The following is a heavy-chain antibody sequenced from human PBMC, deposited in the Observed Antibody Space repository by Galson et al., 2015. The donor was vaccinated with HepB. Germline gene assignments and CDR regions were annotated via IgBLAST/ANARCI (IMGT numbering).Heavy chain of an antibody. D-gene: IGHD4-11*01. CDR3: ARDGGALATVWGY. CDR2: IWYDGRNK. J-gene: IGHJ4*02. V-gene: IGHV3-33*08. Sequence: SLRLSCAASTFIFSTYSMNWVRQAPGKGLEWVAVIWYDGRNKYYADSVKGRFTISRDNSKNTLYLQMNSLRAEDTAVYYCARDGGALATVWGYWGQGTLVTVSS. CDR1: TFIFSTYS.